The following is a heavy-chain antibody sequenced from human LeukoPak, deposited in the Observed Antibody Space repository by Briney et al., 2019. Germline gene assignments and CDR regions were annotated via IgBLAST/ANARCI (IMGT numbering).Heavy chain of an antibody. V-gene: IGHV1-69*05. D-gene: IGHD4-17*01. J-gene: IGHJ4*02. CDR3: ARFHHDRPGYGDYHSGFDY. Sequence: ASVKVSCKASGGTFSSYAISWVRQAPGQGLEWMGGIIPIFGTANYAQKFQGRVTITTDESTSTAYMELSSLRSEDTAVYYCARFHHDRPGYGDYHSGFDYWGQGTLVTVSS. CDR1: GGTFSSYA. CDR2: IIPIFGTA.